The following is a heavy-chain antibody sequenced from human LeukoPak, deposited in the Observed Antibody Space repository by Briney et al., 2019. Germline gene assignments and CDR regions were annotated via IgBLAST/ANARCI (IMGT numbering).Heavy chain of an antibody. D-gene: IGHD3-16*01. J-gene: IGHJ3*02. CDR2: DYSIGRT. CDR1: GGSISTYY. V-gene: IGHV4-59*01. Sequence: PSETLSLTCTVSGGSISTYYWNWIRQAPGKGLEWIGYDYSIGRTNSNPTLRSRVTISVDTSKNQFSLRLTSVTAADTAVYYCAREHSVGGGLDAFDMWGQGTMVTVSS. CDR3: AREHSVGGGLDAFDM.